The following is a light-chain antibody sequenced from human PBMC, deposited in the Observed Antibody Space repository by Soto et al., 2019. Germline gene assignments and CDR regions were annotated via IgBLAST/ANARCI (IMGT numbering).Light chain of an antibody. Sequence: QSVLRQPASVSGSPGQSITISCTGTSSDVGGYKYVSWYQHQPGEAPKLIIYEVSNRPSGVSNRFSGYKSGNTAYLTISGIQTEDEADYYCGSITSSSTSVFGTGTKVTVL. CDR2: EVS. V-gene: IGLV2-14*01. CDR3: GSITSSSTSV. J-gene: IGLJ1*01. CDR1: SSDVGGYKY.